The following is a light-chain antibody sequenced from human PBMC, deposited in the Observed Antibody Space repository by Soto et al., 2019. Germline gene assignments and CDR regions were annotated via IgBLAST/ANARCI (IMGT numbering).Light chain of an antibody. CDR2: AAS. V-gene: IGKV1-6*01. Sequence: AIPMTQSPSSLSASVGDRVTITCRASQGIRIDLGWYQQKPGKAPKLLIYAASTLQTGVPSRFSGSGSGTDFTLTISSLQPEDFATYYCLQDYNFPWTFGQGTKVEIK. CDR3: LQDYNFPWT. J-gene: IGKJ1*01. CDR1: QGIRID.